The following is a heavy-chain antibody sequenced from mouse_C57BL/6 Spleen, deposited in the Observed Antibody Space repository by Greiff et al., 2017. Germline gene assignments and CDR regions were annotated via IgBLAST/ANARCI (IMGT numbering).Heavy chain of an antibody. D-gene: IGHD1-1*01. Sequence: VKLVESGEGLVKPGGSLKLSCAASGFTFSSYAMSWVRQTPEKRLEWVAYISSGGDYIYYADTVKGRFTISRDNARNTLYLQMSSLKSEDTAMYYCTIYGSSPGWFAYWGQGTLVTVSA. J-gene: IGHJ3*01. V-gene: IGHV5-9-1*02. CDR1: GFTFSSYA. CDR2: ISSGGDYI. CDR3: TIYGSSPGWFAY.